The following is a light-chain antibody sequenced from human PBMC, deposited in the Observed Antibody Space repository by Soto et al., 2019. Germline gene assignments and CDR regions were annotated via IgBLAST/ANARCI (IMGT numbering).Light chain of an antibody. J-gene: IGKJ1*01. CDR3: QQYRT. CDR2: KAS. CDR1: QSISSW. V-gene: IGKV1-5*03. Sequence: DIQMTQSPSTLSASVGDRVTITCRASQSISSWLAWYQQKPGKAPKLLIYKASSSESGVPSRFSGSGSGTEFTLTISSLQPDDFATYYCQQYRTFGQGTKVDIK.